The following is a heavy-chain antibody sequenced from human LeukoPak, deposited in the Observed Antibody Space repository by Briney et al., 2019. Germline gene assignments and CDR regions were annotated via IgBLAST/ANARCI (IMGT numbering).Heavy chain of an antibody. J-gene: IGHJ5*02. CDR2: ISWKSGTI. Sequence: GRSLRLSCAASGFTFDDYAMHWVRQPPGKGLEWVSSISWKSGTIGYADSVKGRFTISRDNAKNSLFLQMNSLRPEDTALYYCTKETYSSSWYSTSWGQGTLVTVSS. CDR3: TKETYSSSWYSTS. CDR1: GFTFDDYA. D-gene: IGHD6-13*01. V-gene: IGHV3-9*01.